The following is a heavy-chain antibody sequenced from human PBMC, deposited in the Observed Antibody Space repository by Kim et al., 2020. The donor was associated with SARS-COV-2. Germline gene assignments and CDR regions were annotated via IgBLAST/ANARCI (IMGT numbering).Heavy chain of an antibody. J-gene: IGHJ6*02. CDR1: GFTFSSYG. V-gene: IGHV3-33*08. CDR3: ARGQWFGESTPNYYYYDMDV. CDR2: IWSDGSNK. Sequence: GGSLRLSCAASGFTFSSYGIHWVRQAPGKGLEWVAVIWSDGSNKYYADSVKGRFAISRDNSKNKLYLQMNSLGAEDTAVYYCARGQWFGESTPNYYYYDMDVWGQGTTVTVSS. D-gene: IGHD3-10*01.